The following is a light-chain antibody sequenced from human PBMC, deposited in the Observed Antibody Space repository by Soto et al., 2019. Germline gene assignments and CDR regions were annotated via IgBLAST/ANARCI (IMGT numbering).Light chain of an antibody. CDR2: KES. CDR1: QSISSW. J-gene: IGKJ1*01. CDR3: KQYDTCCK. V-gene: IGKV1-5*03. Sequence: DIQMTHSPSTPSASVVDKVNITVRASQSISSWLAWYQQKPGKAPKILIYKESSLESGVQSRFSGSGSATEFTLTISSLKPDDFATYYCKQYDTCCKFGKGNTVDIK.